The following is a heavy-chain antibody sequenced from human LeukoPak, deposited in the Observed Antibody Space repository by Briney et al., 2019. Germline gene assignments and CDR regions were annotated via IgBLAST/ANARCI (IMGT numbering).Heavy chain of an antibody. Sequence: GASVKVSCKASGGTFSSYAISWVRQAPGQGLEWMGRIIPILGIANYAQKFQGRVTITADKSTSTAYMELSSLRSEDTAVYYCARDSRVAVTIHPWDRYFQHWGQGTLVTVSS. CDR1: GGTFSSYA. CDR2: IIPILGIA. CDR3: ARDSRVAVTIHPWDRYFQH. V-gene: IGHV1-69*04. D-gene: IGHD6-19*01. J-gene: IGHJ1*01.